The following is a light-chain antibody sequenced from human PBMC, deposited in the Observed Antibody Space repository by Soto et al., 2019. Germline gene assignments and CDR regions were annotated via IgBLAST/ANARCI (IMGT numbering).Light chain of an antibody. CDR2: AAS. CDR1: LSVLYSSNNKSY. Sequence: LDVSLGERADINCKYSLSVLYSSNNKSYLSWYQQKAGKPXNXXIYAASSLQSGVPSRFSGSGGGTLSTITISMQQPEDGVTYDGLQYNCYPFTFGQGTRLDIK. CDR3: LQYNCYPFT. J-gene: IGKJ5*01. V-gene: IGKV4-1*01.